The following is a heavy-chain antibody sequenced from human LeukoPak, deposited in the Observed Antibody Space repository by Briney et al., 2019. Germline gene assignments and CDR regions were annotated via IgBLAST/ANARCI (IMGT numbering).Heavy chain of an antibody. CDR1: GFTFSSYS. V-gene: IGHV3-48*02. J-gene: IGHJ4*02. D-gene: IGHD6-13*01. Sequence: PGGSLRLSCAASGFTFSSYSMTWVRQAPGKGLGWVSYISSSSTIYYADSVKGRFTISRDNAKNSLYLQMNSLRDEDTAVYYCARDGTYSNTWAYSYPFDYWGQGTLVTVSS. CDR2: ISSSSTI. CDR3: ARDGTYSNTWAYSYPFDY.